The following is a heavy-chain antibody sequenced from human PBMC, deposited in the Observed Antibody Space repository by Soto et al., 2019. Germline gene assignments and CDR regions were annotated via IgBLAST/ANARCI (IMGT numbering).Heavy chain of an antibody. CDR1: GGSISSYY. Sequence: QLQLQESGPGLVKPSETLSLTCTVSGGSISSYYWSWIRQPPGKGLEWIGYIYYSGSTNYNPSLRRRATISVDTSKNQFSLKLSSVTAADTAVYYCARRWGSVFDFWCQGTLVTVSS. J-gene: IGHJ4*02. CDR3: ARRWGSVFDF. CDR2: IYYSGST. D-gene: IGHD3-10*01. V-gene: IGHV4-59*08.